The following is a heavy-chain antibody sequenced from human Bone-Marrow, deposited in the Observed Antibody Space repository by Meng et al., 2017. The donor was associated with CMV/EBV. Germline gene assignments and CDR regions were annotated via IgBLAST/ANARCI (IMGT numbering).Heavy chain of an antibody. V-gene: IGHV1-69*12. J-gene: IGHJ4*02. D-gene: IGHD6-13*01. CDR3: ARGEGYSSSWSDPFDY. Sequence: QVQVVELGAEGKRPGSSVKVSCKCSGGTFSRYGISWVRQAPGQGLEWMGGIIPIFGTANYAQKFQGRVTITADESTSTAYMELSSLRSEDTAVYYCARGEGYSSSWSDPFDYWGQGTLVTVSS. CDR1: GGTFSRYG. CDR2: IIPIFGTA.